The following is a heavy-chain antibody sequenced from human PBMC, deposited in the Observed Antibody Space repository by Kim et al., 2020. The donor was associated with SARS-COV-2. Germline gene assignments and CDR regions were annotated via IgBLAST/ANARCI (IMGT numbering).Heavy chain of an antibody. J-gene: IGHJ6*02. Sequence: SVKVSCKASGGTFSSYAISWVRQAPGQGLEWMGGIIPIFGTANYAQKFQGRVTITADESTSTAYMELSSLRSEDTAVYYCARVEELPTANYGMDVWGQGTTVTVSS. CDR1: GGTFSSYA. CDR2: IIPIFGTA. V-gene: IGHV1-69*13. CDR3: ARVEELPTANYGMDV. D-gene: IGHD1-7*01.